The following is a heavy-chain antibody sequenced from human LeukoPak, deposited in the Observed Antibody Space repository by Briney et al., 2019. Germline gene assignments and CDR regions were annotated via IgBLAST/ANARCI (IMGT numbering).Heavy chain of an antibody. CDR1: GFTFSTYR. J-gene: IGHJ4*02. CDR2: IKEDGSEK. CDR3: ARGGYRYEV. D-gene: IGHD5-12*01. V-gene: IGHV3-7*01. Sequence: AGGSLRLSCAASGFTFSTYRMSWVRQAPGKGLEWVAYIKEDGSEKMYVDSVKGRFTISRDNAKNSLYLQMNSLRVEDTAVYYCARGGYRYEVWGQGTLVTVSS.